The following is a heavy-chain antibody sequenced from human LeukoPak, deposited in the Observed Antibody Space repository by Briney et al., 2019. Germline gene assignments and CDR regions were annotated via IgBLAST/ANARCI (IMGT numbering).Heavy chain of an antibody. CDR3: AKWMGRDS. CDR1: GFSFRTHW. D-gene: IGHD6-19*01. Sequence: PGWSLRLSCAASGFSFRTHWMSWVRRAPGKGLEWVANISQDGRKKFYVDSVEGRFTISRDDAKTSLFLQMNSLRVEDTAVYYCAKWMGRDSWGQGTLVTVSS. J-gene: IGHJ4*02. CDR2: ISQDGRKK. V-gene: IGHV3-7*02.